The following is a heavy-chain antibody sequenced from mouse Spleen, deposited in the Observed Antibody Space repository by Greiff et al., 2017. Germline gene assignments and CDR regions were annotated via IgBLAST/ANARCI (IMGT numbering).Heavy chain of an antibody. V-gene: IGHV1-52*01. CDR2: IDPSDSET. Sequence: VQLQQPGAELVRPGSSVKLSCKASGYTFTSYWMHWVKQRPIQGLEWIGNIDPSDSETHYNQKFKDKATLTVDKSSSTAYMQLSSLTSEDSAVYYCARSRLDSSGTPFAYWGQGTLVTVSA. CDR1: GYTFTSYW. CDR3: ARSRLDSSGTPFAY. J-gene: IGHJ3*01. D-gene: IGHD3-2*02.